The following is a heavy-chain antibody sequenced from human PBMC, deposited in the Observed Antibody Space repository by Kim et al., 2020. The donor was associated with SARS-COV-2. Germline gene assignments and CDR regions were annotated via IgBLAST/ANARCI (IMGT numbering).Heavy chain of an antibody. Sequence: ASVKVSCKASGYTFTSYGISWVRQAPGQGLEWMGWISAYNGNTNYAQKLQGRVTMTTDTSTSTAYMELRSLRSDDTAVYYCAREGRNLLSSYYYGMDVWGQGTTVTVSS. J-gene: IGHJ6*02. CDR3: AREGRNLLSSYYYGMDV. V-gene: IGHV1-18*01. CDR1: GYTFTSYG. D-gene: IGHD1-7*01. CDR2: ISAYNGNT.